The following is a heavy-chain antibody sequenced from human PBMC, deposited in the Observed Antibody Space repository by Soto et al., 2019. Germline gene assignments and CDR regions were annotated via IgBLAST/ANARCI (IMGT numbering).Heavy chain of an antibody. Sequence: VQLLESGGGLVQPGGSLRLSCAASGFTFSSYAISWVRQAPGQGLEWMGGIIPIFGTANYAQKFQGRVTITADESTSTAYMELSSLRSEDTAVYYCARMKGATLRSYLDYWGQGTLVTVSS. CDR2: IIPIFGTA. V-gene: IGHV1-69*01. D-gene: IGHD1-26*01. CDR1: GFTFSSYA. J-gene: IGHJ4*02. CDR3: ARMKGATLRSYLDY.